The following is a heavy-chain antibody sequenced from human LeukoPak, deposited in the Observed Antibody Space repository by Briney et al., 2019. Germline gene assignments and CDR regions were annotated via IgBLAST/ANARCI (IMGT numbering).Heavy chain of an antibody. D-gene: IGHD5-12*01. V-gene: IGHV4-39*07. J-gene: IGHJ4*02. Sequence: PSETLSLTCTVSGGSISSSNYYWGWIRQPPGKGLEWIGSIYYSGSTYYNPSLKSRVTISVDTSKNQFSLKLSSVTAADTAVYYCAREHIVATSFDYWGQGTLVTVSS. CDR2: IYYSGST. CDR1: GGSISSSNYY. CDR3: AREHIVATSFDY.